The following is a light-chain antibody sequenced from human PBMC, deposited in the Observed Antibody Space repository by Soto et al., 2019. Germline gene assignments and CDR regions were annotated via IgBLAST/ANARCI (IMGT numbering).Light chain of an antibody. J-gene: IGKJ3*01. CDR2: GAS. Sequence: EIVLTQSPGTLSLSPGERATLSCRASQSVTSSYLAWHRQKPGQAPRLLIYGASSRATGIPDRFSGSGSGTDFTLTISRLEPEDFAVYYCQQYGTSPLTFGPGTKVDIK. V-gene: IGKV3-20*01. CDR1: QSVTSSY. CDR3: QQYGTSPLT.